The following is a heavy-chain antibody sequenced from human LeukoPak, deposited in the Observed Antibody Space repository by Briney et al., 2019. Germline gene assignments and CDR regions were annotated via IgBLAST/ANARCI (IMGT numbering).Heavy chain of an antibody. CDR3: ARDGGSSWYEYYGMDV. CDR1: GFTFSSYG. CDR2: IWYDGSNK. J-gene: IGHJ6*02. Sequence: GGSLRLSCAASGFTFSSYGMRWARQAPGKGLEWVAVIWYDGSNKYYADSVKGRFTISRDNSKNTLYLQMNSLRAEDTAVYYCARDGGSSWYEYYGMDVWGQGTTVTVSS. V-gene: IGHV3-33*01. D-gene: IGHD6-13*01.